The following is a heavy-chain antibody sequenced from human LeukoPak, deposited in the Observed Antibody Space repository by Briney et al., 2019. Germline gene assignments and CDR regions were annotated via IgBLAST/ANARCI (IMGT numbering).Heavy chain of an antibody. CDR1: GFTFSSYG. CDR2: IRYDGSNK. J-gene: IGHJ4*02. V-gene: IGHV3-30*02. D-gene: IGHD3-22*01. CDR3: EKHSDIAYDSSCYYPSFDY. Sequence: TGGSLRLSCAASGFTFSSYGTHWVRQAPGKGLEWVAFIRYDGSNKYYADSVKGRFTISRDNSKNTLYLQMNSLRAEDTAVYYCEKHSDIAYDSSCYYPSFDYWGQGTLVTVSS.